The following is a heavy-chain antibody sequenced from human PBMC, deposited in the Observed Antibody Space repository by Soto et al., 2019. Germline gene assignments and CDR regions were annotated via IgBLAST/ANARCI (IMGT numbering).Heavy chain of an antibody. CDR1: RDSVSSNSAA. J-gene: IGHJ6*02. CDR3: AGVTWFRGMEV. CDR2: TYYTSKWYN. Sequence: SQTLSLTCAISRDSVSSNSAAWIWIRQSPSRGLEWLGRTYYTSKWYNDYAVSVKSRITINPDTSKNQFSLQLYSVTPEDTAVYYCAGVTWFRGMEVWGQGTPVTVSS. D-gene: IGHD3-10*01. V-gene: IGHV6-1*01.